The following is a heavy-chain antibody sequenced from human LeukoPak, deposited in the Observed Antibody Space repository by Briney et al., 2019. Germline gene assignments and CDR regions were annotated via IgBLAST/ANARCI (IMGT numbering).Heavy chain of an antibody. Sequence: PSETLSLTCTVSGGSISKYYWTWIRQPAGKGLEWIGRIYTSGGTNYNPSLKSRVTMSVDTSKNQFSLKLSSVTAADTAMYYCARAAEYSSGWYLFDYWGQGILVTVSA. V-gene: IGHV4-4*07. J-gene: IGHJ4*02. CDR3: ARAAEYSSGWYLFDY. CDR2: IYTSGGT. CDR1: GGSISKYY. D-gene: IGHD6-19*01.